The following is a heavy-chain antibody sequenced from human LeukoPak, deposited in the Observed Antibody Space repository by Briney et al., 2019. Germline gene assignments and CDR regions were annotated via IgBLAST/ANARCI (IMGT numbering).Heavy chain of an antibody. D-gene: IGHD6-19*01. CDR2: IWYDGSNK. Sequence: GGSLRLSCPASGFTFSSYGMHWVRQAPGKGLEWVAVIWYDGSNKYYADSVKGRFTISRDNSKNTLYLQMNSLRAEDTAVYYCAKPTKVRYSSGWQYAYFDYWGQGTLVTVSS. CDR3: AKPTKVRYSSGWQYAYFDY. V-gene: IGHV3-33*06. CDR1: GFTFSSYG. J-gene: IGHJ4*02.